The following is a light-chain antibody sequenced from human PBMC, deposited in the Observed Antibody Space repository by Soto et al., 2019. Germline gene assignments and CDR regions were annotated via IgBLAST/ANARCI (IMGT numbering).Light chain of an antibody. CDR1: QSISNW. Sequence: DIQMTQSPSTLSASVGDRVTITCRASQSISNWLAWYQQKPGKAPKLLIFKASTLESGVPSRFSGSGSGTEFTLNISSLQPDDFATYHCQQYDTYPRTFGQGTKVYIK. CDR2: KAS. V-gene: IGKV1-5*03. J-gene: IGKJ1*01. CDR3: QQYDTYPRT.